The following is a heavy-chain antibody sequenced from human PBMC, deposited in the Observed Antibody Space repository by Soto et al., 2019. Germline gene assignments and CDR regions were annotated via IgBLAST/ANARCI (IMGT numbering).Heavy chain of an antibody. J-gene: IGHJ5*02. V-gene: IGHV1-2*06. Sequence: GSVHVVFKASIYPFTCYYMQFVRQAPRQSLEWIGRIDLTSAGANYAQKFHDRVTMTRVTSISTAYMEWRRVRSDDTAVDYCARVMRYCSGGSCPAGEDPWGKGTLVTVSS. CDR3: ARVMRYCSGGSCPAGEDP. D-gene: IGHD2-15*01. CDR1: IYPFTCYY. CDR2: IDLTSAGA.